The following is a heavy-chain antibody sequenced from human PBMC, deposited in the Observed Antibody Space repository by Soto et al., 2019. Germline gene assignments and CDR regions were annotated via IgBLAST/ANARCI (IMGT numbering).Heavy chain of an antibody. CDR2: IYPGDSDT. V-gene: IGHV5-51*01. D-gene: IGHD6-13*01. CDR3: ARSSSSWSFSYFDY. J-gene: IGHJ4*02. CDR1: GYSFTSYW. Sequence: PGESLKISCKGSGYSFTSYWIAWVRQMPGKGLEWMGIIYPGDSDTRYSPSFQGQVTISADKSVSTAYLQWSSLKASDTAMYYCARSSSSWSFSYFDYWAQGTLVTVSS.